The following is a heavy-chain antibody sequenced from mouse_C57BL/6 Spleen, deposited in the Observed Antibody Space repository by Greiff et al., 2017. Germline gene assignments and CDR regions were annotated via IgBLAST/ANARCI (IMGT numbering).Heavy chain of an antibody. J-gene: IGHJ3*01. CDR2: IYPGDGDT. Sequence: QVQLKESGAELVKPGASVKISCKASGYAFSSYWMNWVKQRPGKGLEWIGQIYPGDGDTNYNGKFKGKATLTADKSRSTDYMQRSSLTSEDSAVYYCARGNDGFFAYWGQGTLVTVSA. CDR1: GYAFSSYW. CDR3: ARGNDGFFAY. V-gene: IGHV1-80*01. D-gene: IGHD2-3*01.